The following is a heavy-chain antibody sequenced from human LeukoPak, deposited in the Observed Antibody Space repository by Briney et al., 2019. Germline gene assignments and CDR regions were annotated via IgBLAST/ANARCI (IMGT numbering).Heavy chain of an antibody. Sequence: SETLSLTCTVSGGSISSGGYYWSWIRQPPGKGLEWIGYIYHSGSTYYNPSLKSRVTISVDRSKNQFSLKLSSVTAADTAVYYCARNISPGYSSSWSPADAFDIWGQGTMVTVSS. CDR1: GGSISSGGYY. J-gene: IGHJ3*02. CDR2: IYHSGST. D-gene: IGHD6-13*01. CDR3: ARNISPGYSSSWSPADAFDI. V-gene: IGHV4-30-2*02.